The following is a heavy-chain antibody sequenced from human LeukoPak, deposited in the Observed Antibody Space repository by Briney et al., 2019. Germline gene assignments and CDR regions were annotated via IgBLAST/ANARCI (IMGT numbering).Heavy chain of an antibody. Sequence: ASVKVSCKASGYTFTSYGISWVRQAPGQGLEWMGWISAYNGNTNYAQKLQGRVTMTTDTSTSTAYMELRSLRSDDTAVYYCARLRSALYYDFWSGYPPGWFDPWGQGTLVTVSS. D-gene: IGHD3-3*01. CDR2: ISAYNGNT. J-gene: IGHJ5*02. V-gene: IGHV1-18*01. CDR3: ARLRSALYYDFWSGYPPGWFDP. CDR1: GYTFTSYG.